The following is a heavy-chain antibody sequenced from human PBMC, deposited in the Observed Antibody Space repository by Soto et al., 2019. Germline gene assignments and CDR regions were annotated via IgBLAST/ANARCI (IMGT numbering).Heavy chain of an antibody. CDR3: AKDRSPGATTWNVY. CDR2: ISGSGVAK. V-gene: IGHV3-23*01. D-gene: IGHD1-26*01. Sequence: GGTLQLSCVASGFTFSSSAMNWFRQAPGKGLEWVSTISGSGVAKFYGDSVKGRFTISRDNSNNTVSLQMNSLRAEDAALYYCAKDRSPGATTWNVYWGQGTLVTVSS. J-gene: IGHJ4*02. CDR1: GFTFSSSA.